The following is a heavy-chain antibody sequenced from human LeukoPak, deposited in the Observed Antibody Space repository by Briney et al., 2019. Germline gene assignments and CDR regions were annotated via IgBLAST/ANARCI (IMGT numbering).Heavy chain of an antibody. CDR3: ARAVTPGYCSGGSCYSWFDP. D-gene: IGHD2-15*01. J-gene: IGHJ5*02. CDR1: GYTFTGYY. Sequence: ASVKVSCKASGYTFTGYYMHWVRQAPGQGLEWMGWINPNSGGTNYAQKFQGWVTMTRDTSISTAYMELSRLRSDDTAVYYCARAVTPGYCSGGSCYSWFDPWGQGTLVTVSS. V-gene: IGHV1-2*04. CDR2: INPNSGGT.